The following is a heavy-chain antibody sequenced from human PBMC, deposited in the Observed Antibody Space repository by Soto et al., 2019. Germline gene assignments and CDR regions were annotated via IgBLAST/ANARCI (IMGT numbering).Heavy chain of an antibody. CDR3: AKDTPLFRDYYDSTDAFDI. D-gene: IGHD3-22*01. V-gene: IGHV3-23*01. CDR2: ISGSGGST. Sequence: LRLSCAASGFTFSSYAMSWVRQAPGKGLEWVSAISGSGGSTYYADSVKGRFTISRDNSKNTLYLQMNSLRAEDTAVYYCAKDTPLFRDYYDSTDAFDIWGQGTMVTVSS. J-gene: IGHJ3*02. CDR1: GFTFSSYA.